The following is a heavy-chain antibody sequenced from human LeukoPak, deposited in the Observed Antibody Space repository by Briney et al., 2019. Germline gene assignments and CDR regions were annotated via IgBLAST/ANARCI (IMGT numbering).Heavy chain of an antibody. Sequence: GASVKVSCKASGGTFSSYAISWVRQAPGQGLEWMGGIIPIFGTANYAQKFQGRVTITADTSTDTAYMELSSLRYEDTAIYYCATEHWNYLFDYWGQGTLVTVSS. V-gene: IGHV1-69*06. CDR3: ATEHWNYLFDY. CDR1: GGTFSSYA. CDR2: IIPIFGTA. J-gene: IGHJ4*02. D-gene: IGHD1-7*01.